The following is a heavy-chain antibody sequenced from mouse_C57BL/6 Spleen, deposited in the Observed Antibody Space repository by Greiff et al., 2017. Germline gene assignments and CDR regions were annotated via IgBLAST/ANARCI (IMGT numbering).Heavy chain of an antibody. CDR2: IYPSDSET. J-gene: IGHJ3*01. CDR3: ARYKSKDSSGYPFAD. CDR1: GYTFTSYW. D-gene: IGHD3-2*02. V-gene: IGHV1-61*01. Sequence: QVQLQQPGAELVRPGSSEKLSCKASGYTFTSYWMDWVKQRPGQGLEWIGNIYPSDSETRYNQKFKDKATLTVDKSSSTAYMQLSSLTSEDSAVYYCARYKSKDSSGYPFADGGQGTLVTVAA.